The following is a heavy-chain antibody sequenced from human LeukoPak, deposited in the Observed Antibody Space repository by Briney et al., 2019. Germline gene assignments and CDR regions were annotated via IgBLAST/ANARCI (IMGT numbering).Heavy chain of an antibody. CDR1: GYTFTSYD. Sequence: ASVNVSCKASGYTFTSYDINWVRQATGQGLEWMGWMNPNSGNTGYAQKFQGRVTMTRNTSISTAYMELSSLRSEDTAVYYCARGRWEIIGVVIRHNWFDPWGQGTLVTVSS. CDR2: MNPNSGNT. CDR3: ARGRWEIIGVVIRHNWFDP. V-gene: IGHV1-8*01. J-gene: IGHJ5*02. D-gene: IGHD3-3*01.